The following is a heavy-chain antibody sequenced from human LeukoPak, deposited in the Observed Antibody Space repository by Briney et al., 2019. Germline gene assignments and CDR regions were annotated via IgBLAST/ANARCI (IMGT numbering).Heavy chain of an antibody. Sequence: PGGSLRLSCAASGFTFDDYAMHWVRQAPGKGLEWVSGINLNGGSTGYADSVKGRFTISRDNAKNSLYLQMNSLTAEDTAVYYCARDPYSGAYGDTYYYFMDVRGKGTTVTVSS. V-gene: IGHV3-20*04. CDR1: GFTFDDYA. J-gene: IGHJ6*03. D-gene: IGHD1-26*01. CDR2: INLNGGST. CDR3: ARDPYSGAYGDTYYYFMDV.